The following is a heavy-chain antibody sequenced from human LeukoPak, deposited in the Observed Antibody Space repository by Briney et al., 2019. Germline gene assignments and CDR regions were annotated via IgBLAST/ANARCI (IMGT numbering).Heavy chain of an antibody. Sequence: PGGSLKLSCAASGFTFSTYSMNWVRQAPGKGLEWVSSISSSSGSIYYADSVKGRFTISRDNAKNSLYLQMNSLRAEDTAVYYCARAATDGYWGQGTLVTVSS. CDR1: GFTFSTYS. J-gene: IGHJ4*02. V-gene: IGHV3-21*01. CDR3: ARAATDGY. D-gene: IGHD5-12*01. CDR2: ISSSSGSI.